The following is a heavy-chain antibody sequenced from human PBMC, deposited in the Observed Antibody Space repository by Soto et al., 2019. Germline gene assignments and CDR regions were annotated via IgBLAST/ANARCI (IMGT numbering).Heavy chain of an antibody. Sequence: SETLSLTCTVSGGSISSSSYYWGWIRQPPGKGLEWIGSIYYSGSTYYNPSLKSRVTISVDTSKNQFSLKLSSVTAADTAVYYCARHVFGLTLGVPWELSDYWGQGTLVTVSS. J-gene: IGHJ4*02. CDR1: GGSISSSSYY. D-gene: IGHD1-26*01. CDR2: IYYSGST. V-gene: IGHV4-39*01. CDR3: ARHVFGLTLGVPWELSDY.